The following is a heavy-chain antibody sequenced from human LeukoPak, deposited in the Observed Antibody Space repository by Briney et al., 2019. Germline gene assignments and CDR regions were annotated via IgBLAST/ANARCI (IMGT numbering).Heavy chain of an antibody. CDR2: IWYDGSNK. CDR1: GFTFSGSA. Sequence: GGALRLSCAASGFTFSGSAMHWGRQAPGKGLEWVAVIWYDGSNKYYADSVKGRFTISRDNSKNPLYLQMNSLRAEDTAVYYCARQGRDGYNSVDYWGQGTLVTVSS. V-gene: IGHV3-33*08. CDR3: ARQGRDGYNSVDY. J-gene: IGHJ4*02. D-gene: IGHD5-12*01.